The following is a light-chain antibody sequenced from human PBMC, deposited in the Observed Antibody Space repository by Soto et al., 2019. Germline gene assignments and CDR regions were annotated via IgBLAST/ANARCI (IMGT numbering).Light chain of an antibody. V-gene: IGKV3-20*01. Sequence: EIVLTQSPGTLSLSPGERATLSCRASQSVSSSYLAWYQQKPGQAPRLLIYGASSRATGIPDRFSGSGSGTEFTLTISRLEPEDLAVYYCQQYGSSPRTFGPGTKVDIK. CDR2: GAS. J-gene: IGKJ3*01. CDR1: QSVSSSY. CDR3: QQYGSSPRT.